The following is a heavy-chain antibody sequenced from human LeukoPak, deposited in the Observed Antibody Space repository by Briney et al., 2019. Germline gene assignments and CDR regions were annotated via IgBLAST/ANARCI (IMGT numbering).Heavy chain of an antibody. D-gene: IGHD2-15*01. CDR2: IYYSGST. CDR3: ARVSDIVVVPEAFGI. Sequence: SETLSLTCTVSGGSISSSSYYWGWIRQPPGKGLEWIGSIYYSGSTYYNPSLKSRVTISVDTSKNQFSLKLSSVTAADTAVYYCARVSDIVVVPEAFGIWGQGTMVTVSS. J-gene: IGHJ3*02. CDR1: GGSISSSSYY. V-gene: IGHV4-39*07.